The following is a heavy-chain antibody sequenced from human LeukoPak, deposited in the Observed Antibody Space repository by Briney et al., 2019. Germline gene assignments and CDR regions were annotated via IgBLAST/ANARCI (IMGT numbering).Heavy chain of an antibody. V-gene: IGHV1-2*02. CDR1: GYTFTGYY. CDR3: ATHSPEWRYSGYYNYYYMDV. J-gene: IGHJ6*03. CDR2: INPNSGGT. Sequence: ATVKVSCKASGYTFTGYYMHWVRQAPGQGLEWMGWINPNSGGTNYAQKFQGRVTMTRDTSISTAYMELSSLRSEDTAVYYCATHSPEWRYSGYYNYYYMDVWGKGTTVTVSS. D-gene: IGHD5-12*01.